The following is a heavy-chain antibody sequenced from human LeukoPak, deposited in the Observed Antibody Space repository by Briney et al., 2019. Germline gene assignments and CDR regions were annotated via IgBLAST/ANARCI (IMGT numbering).Heavy chain of an antibody. CDR2: INPTGGST. J-gene: IGHJ3*02. D-gene: IGHD2-21*02. Sequence: ASVKVSCKASGYTFTSYFIHWVRQAPGEGLEWMGIINPTGGSTRYAQEFQGRVTMTRDTSTSTVYMELSSLRSEDTAVYYCARGRVTATDGFDIWGQGTTVIVSS. V-gene: IGHV1-46*01. CDR1: GYTFTSYF. CDR3: ARGRVTATDGFDI.